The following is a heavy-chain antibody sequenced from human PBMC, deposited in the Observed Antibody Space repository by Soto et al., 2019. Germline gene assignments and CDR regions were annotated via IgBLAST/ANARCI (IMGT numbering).Heavy chain of an antibody. D-gene: IGHD3-22*01. CDR1: GFTFSSYA. J-gene: IGHJ4*02. Sequence: QVQLVESGGGVVQPGRSLRLSCAASGFTFSSYAMHWVRQAPGKGLEWVAVISYDGSNKYYADSVKGRFTISRDNSKNTLYLRMNSLRAEDTAVYYCAREGHDSSGYNLDYWGQGTLVTVSS. CDR3: AREGHDSSGYNLDY. CDR2: ISYDGSNK. V-gene: IGHV3-30-3*01.